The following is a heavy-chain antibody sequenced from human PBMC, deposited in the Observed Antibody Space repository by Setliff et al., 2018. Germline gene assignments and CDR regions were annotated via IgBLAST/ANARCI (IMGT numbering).Heavy chain of an antibody. CDR1: GGTSSSYG. V-gene: IGHV1-69*05. Sequence: SVKVSCKASGGTSSSYGISWVRQAPGQGLEWMGGTIPIFGTTNYAQKFQGRVTIITDESTSTAYMELSSLTSADTAVYYCAREGVDTRSSTDYRYYMDVWGKGTTGTVSS. CDR3: AREGVDTRSSTDYRYYMDV. D-gene: IGHD5-18*01. J-gene: IGHJ6*03. CDR2: TIPIFGTT.